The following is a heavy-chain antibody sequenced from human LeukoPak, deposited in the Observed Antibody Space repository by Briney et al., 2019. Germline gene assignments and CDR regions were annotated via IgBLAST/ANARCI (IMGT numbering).Heavy chain of an antibody. Sequence: GRSLRLSCAASGFTFSSYAMHWVRQAPGKGLEWVAVISYDGSNKYYADSVKGRFTISRDNSKNTLYLQMNSLRAEDTAVYYWERGGVFDSGAQEPLVPFS. CDR2: ISYDGSNK. J-gene: IGHJ4*02. CDR3: ERGGVFDS. D-gene: IGHD3-16*01. CDR1: GFTFSSYA. V-gene: IGHV3-30-3*01.